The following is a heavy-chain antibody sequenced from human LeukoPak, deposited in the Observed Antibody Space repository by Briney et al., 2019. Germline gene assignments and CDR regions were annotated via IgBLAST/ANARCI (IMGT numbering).Heavy chain of an antibody. CDR2: IYPGYSDT. J-gene: IGHJ6*02. V-gene: IGHV5-51*01. Sequence: GESLKISCKGSGYSFTSYWIGWVRQMPGKGLEWMVIIYPGYSDTRYSPSFQGQVTISADKSISTAYLQRSSLKASDTAMYYCARHGGGGTIFSLYYYYGMDVWGQGTTVTVSS. CDR1: GYSFTSYW. CDR3: ARHGGGGTIFSLYYYYGMDV. D-gene: IGHD3-9*01.